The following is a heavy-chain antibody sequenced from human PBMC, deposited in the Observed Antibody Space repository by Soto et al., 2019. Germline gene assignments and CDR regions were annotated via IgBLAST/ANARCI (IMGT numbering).Heavy chain of an antibody. V-gene: IGHV3-23*01. Sequence: GGSLRLSCATSGFIFENTGMAWVRQAPGRGLEWVSSIQDTGVNKHYADSVEGRFAISRDNSRNTVFLQLNSLRAEDTAIYYCAGQLWKANYWGQGTLVTVSS. CDR2: IQDTGVNK. D-gene: IGHD1-1*01. J-gene: IGHJ4*02. CDR3: AGQLWKANY. CDR1: GFIFENTG.